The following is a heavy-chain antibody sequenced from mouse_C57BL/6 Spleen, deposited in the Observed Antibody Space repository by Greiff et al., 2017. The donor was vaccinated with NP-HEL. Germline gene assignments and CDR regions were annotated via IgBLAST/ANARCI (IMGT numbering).Heavy chain of an antibody. CDR2: ISYDGSN. Sequence: EVKLMESGPGLVKPSQSLSLTCSVTGYSITSGYYWNWIRQFPGNKLEWMGYISYDGSNNYNPSLKNRISITRDTSKNQFFLKLNSVTTEDTATYYCARTGTGLYYFDYWGQGTTLTVSS. J-gene: IGHJ2*01. D-gene: IGHD4-1*01. CDR1: GYSITSGYY. CDR3: ARTGTGLYYFDY. V-gene: IGHV3-6*01.